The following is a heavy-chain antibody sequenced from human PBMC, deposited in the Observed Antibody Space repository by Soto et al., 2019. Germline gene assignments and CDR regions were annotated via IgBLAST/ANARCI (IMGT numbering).Heavy chain of an antibody. D-gene: IGHD3-16*01. Sequence: QVQLVQSAGEVKKPGASVKVSRKASGYTFIRYGITWVRQAPGQGLEWMGWISPYNDYTIYAQKLQGRVTMTTDTSTRTVYLDLRSLKSDDTAVYYCARGGDYDNTWGKLSHYGLDVW. J-gene: IGHJ6*01. CDR1: GYTFIRYG. CDR2: ISPYNDYT. CDR3: ARGGDYDNTWGKLSHYGLDV. V-gene: IGHV1-18*01.